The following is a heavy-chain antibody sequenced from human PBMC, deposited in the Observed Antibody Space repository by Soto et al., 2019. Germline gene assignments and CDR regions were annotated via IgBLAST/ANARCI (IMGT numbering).Heavy chain of an antibody. V-gene: IGHV4-34*01. CDR1: GGSFSGYY. CDR2: INHSGST. J-gene: IGHJ4*02. D-gene: IGHD1-7*01. CDR3: ASRDPGTSVDY. Sequence: SATLSLTGAVYGGSFSGYYWSWIRQPPGKGLEWIGEINHSGSTNYNPSLKSRVTISVDKSENQFSLKVTSLTAADTAVYYCASRDPGTSVDYWGQGTLVTVSS.